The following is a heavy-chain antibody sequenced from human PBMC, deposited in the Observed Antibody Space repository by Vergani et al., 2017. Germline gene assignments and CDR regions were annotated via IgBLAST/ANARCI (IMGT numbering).Heavy chain of an antibody. J-gene: IGHJ4*02. CDR2: IYYSGST. CDR1: GGSISSSSYY. CDR3: ARQVPGSGDRIDY. V-gene: IGHV4-39*07. Sequence: QVQLQESGPGLVKPLETLSLTCTVSGGSISSSSYYWGWIRQPPGKGLEWIGSIYYSGSTYYNPSLKSRVTISVDTSKNQFSLKLSSVTAADTAVYYCARQVPGSGDRIDYWGQGTLVTVSS. D-gene: IGHD3-10*01.